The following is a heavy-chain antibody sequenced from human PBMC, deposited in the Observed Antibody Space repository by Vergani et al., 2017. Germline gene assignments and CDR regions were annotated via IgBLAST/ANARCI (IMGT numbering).Heavy chain of an antibody. Sequence: VQLVESGGGLVQPGRSLRLSCAASGFTFDDYAMHWVRQAPGKGLEWVSGISWNSGSIGYADSVKGRFTISRDNAKNSLYLQMNSLRAEDTALYYCAKDKRLGIAAVLDIWGQGTMVTVSS. J-gene: IGHJ3*02. CDR2: ISWNSGSI. CDR3: AKDKRLGIAAVLDI. D-gene: IGHD6-13*01. CDR1: GFTFDDYA. V-gene: IGHV3-9*01.